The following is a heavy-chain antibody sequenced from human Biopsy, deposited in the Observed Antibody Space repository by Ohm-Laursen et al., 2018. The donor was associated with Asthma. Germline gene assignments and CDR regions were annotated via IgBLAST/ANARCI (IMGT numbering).Heavy chain of an antibody. CDR1: GGTFSSDA. CDR3: ARDQGDFWFFDL. D-gene: IGHD3-16*01. CDR2: IIPIVGTT. J-gene: IGHJ2*01. V-gene: IGHV1-69*01. Sequence: VSSVKVSCKASGGTFSSDAIGWVRQAPGQGLEWMGGIIPIVGTTAYAQKFQGRVTITADEATGTAYMELSSLRSEDTTVYYCARDQGDFWFFDLWGRGSLVTVSS.